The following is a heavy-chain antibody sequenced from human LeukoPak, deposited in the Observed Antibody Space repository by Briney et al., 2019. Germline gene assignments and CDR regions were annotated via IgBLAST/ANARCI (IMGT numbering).Heavy chain of an antibody. CDR2: ISAAGGST. CDR3: AKGYCANGVCFDY. CDR1: GFTFSSYA. J-gene: IGHJ4*02. Sequence: GRSLRLSCAASGFTFSSYAMTWVRQAPGKGLDWVSTISAAGGSTYYADSVKGRFTISRDNSKSTLYLQVDSLRAEDSAIFYCAKGYCANGVCFDYWGQGTLVTVSS. D-gene: IGHD2-8*01. V-gene: IGHV3-23*01.